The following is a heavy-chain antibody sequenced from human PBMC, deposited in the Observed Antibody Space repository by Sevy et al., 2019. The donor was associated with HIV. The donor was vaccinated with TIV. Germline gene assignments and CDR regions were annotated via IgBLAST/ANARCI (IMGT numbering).Heavy chain of an antibody. CDR3: ARETGAAYYSDTSGFDY. CDR1: GFHFNYHD. Sequence: GGSLRLSCATSGFHFNYHDMHWVRQAPGKGLEWVSSISRNSKYSYYADSVKGRFTVSRDNARSSLFLQLSDLRAGDTAVYYCARETGAAYYSDTSGFDYWGQGTLVTVSS. V-gene: IGHV3-21*06. D-gene: IGHD3-22*01. CDR2: ISRNSKYS. J-gene: IGHJ4*02.